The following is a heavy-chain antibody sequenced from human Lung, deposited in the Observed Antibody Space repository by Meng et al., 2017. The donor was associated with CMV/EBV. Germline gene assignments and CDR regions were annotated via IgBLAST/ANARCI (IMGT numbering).Heavy chain of an antibody. Sequence: GGSXRLXXVASGFTFSSYEMSWVSQAPGKGLEWVSSISTSGSTINYADSAKGRFTVSRDNAENSLYLQMNSLRAEDTALYYCARKLAGALTGYWPSDYGMDVWGQGTXVTVSS. V-gene: IGHV3-48*03. CDR1: GFTFSSYE. CDR2: ISTSGSTI. D-gene: IGHD3-9*01. CDR3: ARKLAGALTGYWPSDYGMDV. J-gene: IGHJ6*02.